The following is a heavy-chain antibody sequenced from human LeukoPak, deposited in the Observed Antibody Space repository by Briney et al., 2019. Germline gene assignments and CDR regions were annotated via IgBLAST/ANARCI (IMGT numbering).Heavy chain of an antibody. CDR3: AKDKDYYDSSGYYQPLTY. J-gene: IGHJ4*02. V-gene: IGHV3-23*01. CDR1: GFTFSSYA. Sequence: PGGSLRLSCAASGFTFSSYAMSWVRQAPGKGLEWVSAISGSGGSTYYADSVKGRFTISRDNSKNTLYLQMNSLRAEDTAVYYCAKDKDYYDSSGYYQPLTYWGQGTLVTVSS. D-gene: IGHD3-22*01. CDR2: ISGSGGST.